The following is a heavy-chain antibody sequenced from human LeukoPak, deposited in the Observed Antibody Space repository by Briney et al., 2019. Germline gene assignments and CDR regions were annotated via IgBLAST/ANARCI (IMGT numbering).Heavy chain of an antibody. J-gene: IGHJ3*02. V-gene: IGHV1-69*13. CDR2: IIPIFGTA. Sequence: ASVKVSCKASGYTFTSYGVTWVRQAPGQGLEWMGGIIPIFGTANYAQKFQGRVTITADESTSTAYMELSSLRSEDTAVYYCAGVLDYYDSNGYRDRAFDIWGQGTMVTVSS. CDR1: GYTFTSYG. CDR3: AGVLDYYDSNGYRDRAFDI. D-gene: IGHD3-22*01.